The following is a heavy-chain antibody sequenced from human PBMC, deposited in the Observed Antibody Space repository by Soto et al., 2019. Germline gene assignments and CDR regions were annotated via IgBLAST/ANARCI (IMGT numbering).Heavy chain of an antibody. D-gene: IGHD5-12*01. V-gene: IGHV1-18*01. J-gene: IGHJ6*02. CDR1: GYTFTIYG. Sequence: QVQLVQSGGEVKKPGASVKVSCKASGYTFTIYGINWVRQATGQGLEWMGWISPDNGNTNYAQKLQGRVTMTTDTSTSTSYMELRSLRSDDTVVDYCARALGYSGYAGMDVWGQGTTVTVSS. CDR3: ARALGYSGYAGMDV. CDR2: ISPDNGNT.